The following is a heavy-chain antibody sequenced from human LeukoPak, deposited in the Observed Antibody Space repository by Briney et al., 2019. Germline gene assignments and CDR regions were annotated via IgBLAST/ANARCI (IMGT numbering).Heavy chain of an antibody. V-gene: IGHV3-48*03. J-gene: IGHJ5*02. D-gene: IGHD2-2*01. CDR2: ISSSGSTI. CDR1: GFTFSSYE. CDR3: ARGACSSTSCYVAEWFDP. Sequence: GSLRLSCAASGFTFSSYEMNWVRQAPGKGLEWVSYISSSGSTIYYADSVKGRFTISRDNAKNSLYLQMNSLRAEDTAVYYCARGACSSTSCYVAEWFDPWGQGTLVTVSS.